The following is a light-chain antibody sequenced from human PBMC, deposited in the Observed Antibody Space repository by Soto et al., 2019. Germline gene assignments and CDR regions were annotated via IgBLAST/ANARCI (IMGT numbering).Light chain of an antibody. CDR3: KSYAGRNTYV. J-gene: IGLJ1*01. CDR2: EAV. CDR1: KSDIGVYDF. V-gene: IGLV2-8*01. Sequence: QPALTQPPSASGSPGQSVTISCTGTKSDIGVYDFVSWYQHHPGKAPRLIIYEAVQRPSGVPDRFSGSKSGNTASLTVSGLQAADEGDYFCKSYAGRNTYVFGSGAKVTVL.